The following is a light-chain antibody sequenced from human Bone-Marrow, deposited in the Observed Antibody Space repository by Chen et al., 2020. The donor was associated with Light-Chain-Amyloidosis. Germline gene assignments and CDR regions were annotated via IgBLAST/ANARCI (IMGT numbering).Light chain of an antibody. V-gene: IGLV3-19*01. J-gene: IGLJ2*01. CDR2: GKN. CDR3: NSRDSSGNHVV. CDR1: SLRSYY. Sequence: SSELTQAPSLSVALGQTVRITSQGDSLRSYYASWYQQKPVQAAVLVIYGKNNRPSGIPDRFSGSSSGNTASLTITGAQAEDEADYYCNSRDSSGNHVVFGGGTKLTVL.